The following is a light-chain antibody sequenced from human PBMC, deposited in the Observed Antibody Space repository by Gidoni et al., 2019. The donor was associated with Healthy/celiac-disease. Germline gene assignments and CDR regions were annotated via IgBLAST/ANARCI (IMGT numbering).Light chain of an antibody. CDR2: AAS. CDR3: QQLNSYPYT. J-gene: IGKJ2*01. Sequence: DIQLTQSPSFLSASVGDSVTITCRASQGISSYLAWYQQKPGKAPKLLIYAASTLQSGVPSRFSGSGSGTEFTLTISSLQPEDFATYYCQQLNSYPYTFXXXTKLEIK. V-gene: IGKV1-9*01. CDR1: QGISSY.